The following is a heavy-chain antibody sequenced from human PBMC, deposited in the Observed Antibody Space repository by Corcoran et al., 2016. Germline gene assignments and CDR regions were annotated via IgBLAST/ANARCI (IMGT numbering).Heavy chain of an antibody. CDR1: GGSISGSSYF. D-gene: IGHD6-13*01. V-gene: IGHV4-39*01. CDR2: IYYSGST. J-gene: IGHJ4*02. Sequence: QLQLQESGPRLVKPSETLALTCTVSGGSISGSSYFWGWIRQPPGKGLEWIGSIYYSGSTYYNPSLKSRVTISVDTSKNQFSLRLTSVTAADTAVYYCGRRGSSSWVDWGQGTLVTVSS. CDR3: GRRGSSSWVD.